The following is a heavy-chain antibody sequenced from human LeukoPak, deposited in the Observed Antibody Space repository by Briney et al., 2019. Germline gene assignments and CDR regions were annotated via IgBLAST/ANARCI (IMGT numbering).Heavy chain of an antibody. Sequence: PSETLSLTCTVSGASISSPSYYWNWIRQPAGKGLEWIGRFYTGSTTYNPSLKSRVTISVDTSKNHFSLKLSSVTAADTAVYYCASLGAFDIWGQGTMVTVSS. CDR3: ASLGAFDI. CDR1: GASISSPSYY. CDR2: FYTGST. J-gene: IGHJ3*02. D-gene: IGHD3-16*01. V-gene: IGHV4-61*02.